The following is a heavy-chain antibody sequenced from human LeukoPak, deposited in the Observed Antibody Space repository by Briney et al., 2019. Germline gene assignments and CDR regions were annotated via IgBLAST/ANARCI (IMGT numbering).Heavy chain of an antibody. V-gene: IGHV3-30*01. J-gene: IGHJ3*02. Sequence: PGGSLRLSCAASGFTFSSYAMSWVRQAPGKGLEWVAVISYDGSNKYYADSVKGRFTISRDNSKNTLYLQMNSLRAEDTAVYYCARALDIWGQGTMVTVSS. CDR1: GFTFSSYA. CDR2: ISYDGSNK. CDR3: ARALDI.